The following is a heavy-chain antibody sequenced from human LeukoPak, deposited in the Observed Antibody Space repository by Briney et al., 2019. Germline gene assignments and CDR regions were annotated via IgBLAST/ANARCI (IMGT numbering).Heavy chain of an antibody. V-gene: IGHV1-18*01. J-gene: IGHJ6*03. D-gene: IGHD1-26*01. CDR2: ISTYHGDT. CDR1: GYTFNNYG. CDR3: ARGVSGAYYYYYMDV. Sequence: ASVKVSCKASGYTFNNYGISWVRQAPGQGLEWMGWISTYHGDTNYAQKLQGRVTMTTDTSTSTAYMELSSLRSDDSAVYYCARGVSGAYYYYYMDVWGKGTTVTVSS.